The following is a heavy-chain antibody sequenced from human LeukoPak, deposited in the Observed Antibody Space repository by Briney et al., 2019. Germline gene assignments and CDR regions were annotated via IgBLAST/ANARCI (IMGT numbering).Heavy chain of an antibody. J-gene: IGHJ3*02. CDR1: GGSFSGYY. CDR2: IYYSGST. CDR3: ARLGSRWLQSKKSQGRDAFDI. D-gene: IGHD5-12*01. V-gene: IGHV4-59*01. Sequence: PSETLSLTCAVYGGSFSGYYWSWIRQPPGKGLEWIGYIYYSGSTNYNPSLKSRVTISVDTSKNQFSLKLSSVTAADTAVYYCARLGSRWLQSKKSQGRDAFDIWGQGTMVTVSS.